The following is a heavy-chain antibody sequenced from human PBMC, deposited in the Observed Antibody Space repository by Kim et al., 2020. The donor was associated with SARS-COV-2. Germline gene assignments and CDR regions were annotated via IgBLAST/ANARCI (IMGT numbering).Heavy chain of an antibody. CDR2: ISSNGGST. CDR1: GFTFSSYA. D-gene: IGHD3-9*01. Sequence: GGSLRLSCSASGFTFSSYAMHWVRQAPGKGLEYVSAISSNGGSTYYADSVKGRFTISRDNSKNTLYLQMSSLRAEDTAVYYCVKCFKSDILTPFDYWGQGTLVTVSS. J-gene: IGHJ4*02. V-gene: IGHV3-64D*09. CDR3: VKCFKSDILTPFDY.